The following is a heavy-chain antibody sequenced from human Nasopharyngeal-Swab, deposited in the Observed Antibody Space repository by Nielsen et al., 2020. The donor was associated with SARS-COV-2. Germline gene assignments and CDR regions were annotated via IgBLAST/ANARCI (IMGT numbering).Heavy chain of an antibody. CDR2: IYHSGST. V-gene: IGHV4-59*12. CDR3: ARDAGIAAAGNYPLDY. Sequence: SETLSLTCIVSNGSISNYYWSWIRQPPGKGLEWIGEIYHSGSTNYNPSLKSRVTISVDKSKNQFSLKLSSVTAADTAVYYCARDAGIAAAGNYPLDYWGQGTLVTVSS. CDR1: NGSISNYY. J-gene: IGHJ4*02. D-gene: IGHD6-13*01.